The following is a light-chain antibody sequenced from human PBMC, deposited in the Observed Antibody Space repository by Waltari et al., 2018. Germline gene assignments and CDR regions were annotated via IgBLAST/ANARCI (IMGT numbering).Light chain of an antibody. J-gene: IGKJ2*01. Sequence: DIPMTQSPSALSASVGDRVALTCRASQPISIYLTWYQQIPGKAPNLLIYGAVNLQDGVPSRFTGSGSGTDFTLTISSLHPEDFGTYYCQQSYKAPLTFGQGTKLQIK. CDR1: QPISIY. CDR2: GAV. V-gene: IGKV1-39*01. CDR3: QQSYKAPLT.